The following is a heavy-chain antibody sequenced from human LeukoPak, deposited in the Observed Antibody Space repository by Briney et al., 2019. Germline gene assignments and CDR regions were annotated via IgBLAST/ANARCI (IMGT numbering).Heavy chain of an antibody. CDR1: GFTFEDFS. CDR3: ARTVPRAEYRSSWHLDY. D-gene: IGHD2-2*01. V-gene: IGHV4-59*13. Sequence: GSLRLSCAASGFTFEDFSMHWVRHVPGKGLEWIGYIYYSGSTNYNPSLKSRVTISVDTSKNQFSLRLSSVTAADTAVYYCARTVPRAEYRSSWHLDYWGQGTLVTVSS. J-gene: IGHJ4*02. CDR2: IYYSGST.